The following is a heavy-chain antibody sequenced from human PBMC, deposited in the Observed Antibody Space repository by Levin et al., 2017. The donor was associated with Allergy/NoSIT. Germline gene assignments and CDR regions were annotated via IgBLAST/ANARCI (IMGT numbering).Heavy chain of an antibody. Sequence: LSLTCTVSGGSISSYYWSWIRQPPGKGLEWIGYIYYSGSTNYNPSLKSRVTISVDTSKNQFSLKLSSVTAADTAVYYCAREFAGYCSSTSCYGPDAFDIWGQGTMVTVSS. CDR2: IYYSGST. J-gene: IGHJ3*02. D-gene: IGHD2-2*01. CDR1: GGSISSYY. CDR3: AREFAGYCSSTSCYGPDAFDI. V-gene: IGHV4-59*01.